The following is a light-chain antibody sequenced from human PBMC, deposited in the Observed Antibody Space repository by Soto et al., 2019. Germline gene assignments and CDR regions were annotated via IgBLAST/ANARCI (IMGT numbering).Light chain of an antibody. CDR3: QSYDSSLSGYV. Sequence: VTQPPSVSGAPGRRVTISCTGSSSNIGAGYDVHWYQQLPGTAPKLLIYGNSNRPSGVPDRFSGSKSGTSASLAITGIQAEDEADYYCQSYDSSLSGYVFGTGTKVTVL. CDR1: SSNIGAGYD. J-gene: IGLJ1*01. CDR2: GNS. V-gene: IGLV1-40*02.